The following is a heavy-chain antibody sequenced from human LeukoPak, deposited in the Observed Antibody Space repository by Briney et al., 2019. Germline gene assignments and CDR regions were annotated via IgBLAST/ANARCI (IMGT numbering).Heavy chain of an antibody. CDR1: GGSISSGGYS. CDR3: ARGDYYDSSGYIDY. V-gene: IGHV4-61*08. D-gene: IGHD3-22*01. CDR2: IYYSGYT. J-gene: IGHJ4*02. Sequence: SETLSLTCAVSGGSISSGGYSWSWIRQPPGKGLEWIGYIYYSGYTNYNPSLKSRVTISVDTSKNQFSLKLSSVTAADTAVYYCARGDYYDSSGYIDYWGQGTLVTVSS.